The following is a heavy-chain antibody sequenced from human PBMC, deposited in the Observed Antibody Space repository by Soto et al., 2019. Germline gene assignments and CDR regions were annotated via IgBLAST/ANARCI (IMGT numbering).Heavy chain of an antibody. CDR3: ARYPVGYYYYDMDV. Sequence: ASVKVSCKASGYTFPSYGISWVRQAPGQGLERMKWISAYNDNTNYAQKLKGRVTMTTDTSTSTAYMELRSLRSDDTAVYYCARYPVGYYYYDMDVWGQGTTVTVSS. D-gene: IGHD1-26*01. V-gene: IGHV1-18*01. CDR2: ISAYNDNT. J-gene: IGHJ6*02. CDR1: GYTFPSYG.